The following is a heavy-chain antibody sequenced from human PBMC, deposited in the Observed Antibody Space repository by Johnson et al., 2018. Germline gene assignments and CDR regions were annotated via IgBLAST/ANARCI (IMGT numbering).Heavy chain of an antibody. V-gene: IGHV3-33*01. CDR2: IWSDGNHK. Sequence: QVQLQQSGGGVVQPGRSLRLSCAASGFMFSTYGMHWVRQAPGKGLEWVAVIWSDGNHKYYADSVKGRFTFSRDNSRNTLNLQMNSLRVEETAIYFCVRERAPFDAFDIWGQGTMVTVSS. CDR3: VRERAPFDAFDI. CDR1: GFMFSTYG. J-gene: IGHJ3*02.